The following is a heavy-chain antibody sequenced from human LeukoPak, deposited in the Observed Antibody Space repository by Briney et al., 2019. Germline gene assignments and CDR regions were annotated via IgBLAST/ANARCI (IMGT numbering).Heavy chain of an antibody. CDR1: GASISSGSYY. CDR3: ARGTRGTTVSTLLNWFDP. CDR2: VYTSGST. V-gene: IGHV4-61*02. J-gene: IGHJ5*02. D-gene: IGHD4-17*01. Sequence: SETLSLTCTVSGASISSGSYYWSWIRQPAGRGLEWIGRVYTSGSTNYNPSLKSRVNISLDTPKNQFSLKLISVTAADTAVYYCARGTRGTTVSTLLNWFDPWGQGTLVTVSS.